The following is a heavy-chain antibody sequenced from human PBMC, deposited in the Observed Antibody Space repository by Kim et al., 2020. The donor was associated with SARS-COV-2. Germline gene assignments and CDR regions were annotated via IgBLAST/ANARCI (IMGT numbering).Heavy chain of an antibody. CDR2: ISYDGSNK. D-gene: IGHD3-9*01. CDR3: AKSDDILTGYYSYYYYGMDV. V-gene: IGHV3-30*18. J-gene: IGHJ6*02. Sequence: GGSLRLSCAASGFTFSSYGMHWVRQAPGKGLEWVAVISYDGSNKYYADSVKGRFTISRDNSKNTLYLQMNSLRAEDTAVYYCAKSDDILTGYYSYYYYGMDVWGQGTTVTVSS. CDR1: GFTFSSYG.